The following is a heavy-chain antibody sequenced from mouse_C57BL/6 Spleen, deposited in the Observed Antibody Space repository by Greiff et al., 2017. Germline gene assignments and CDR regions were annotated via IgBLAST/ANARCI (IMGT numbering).Heavy chain of an antibody. CDR3: ARVWGTYAMDY. D-gene: IGHD3-3*01. CDR1: GYAFSSSW. J-gene: IGHJ4*01. CDR2: IYPGDGDT. Sequence: VQLQQSGPELVKPGASVKISCKASGYAFSSSWMNWVKQRPGKGLEWIGRIYPGDGDTNYNGKFKGKATLTADKSSSTAYMQLSSLTSEDSAVYFCARVWGTYAMDYWGQGTSVTVSS. V-gene: IGHV1-82*01.